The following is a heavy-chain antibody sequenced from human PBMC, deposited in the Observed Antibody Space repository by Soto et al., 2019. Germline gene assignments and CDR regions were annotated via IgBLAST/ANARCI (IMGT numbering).Heavy chain of an antibody. CDR3: ARAGKAAGDYFDY. Sequence: QVQLQESGPGLVKPSQTLSLTCTVSGGSISSGGYYWSWIRQHPGKGLEWIGYIYYSGSTYYNPSLKSRVTISVDPSKIQFPLKLSSVTAADTAVYYCARAGKAAGDYFDYWGQGTLVTVSS. V-gene: IGHV4-31*03. CDR1: GGSISSGGYY. CDR2: IYYSGST. D-gene: IGHD6-13*01. J-gene: IGHJ4*02.